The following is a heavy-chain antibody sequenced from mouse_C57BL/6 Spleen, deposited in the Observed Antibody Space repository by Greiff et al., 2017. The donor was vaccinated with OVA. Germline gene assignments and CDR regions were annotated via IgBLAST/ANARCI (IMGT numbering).Heavy chain of an antibody. CDR3: APTGPWFAY. J-gene: IGHJ3*01. D-gene: IGHD2-10*01. CDR1: GYTFTDYY. CDR2: INPNNGGT. Sequence: VQLQQSGPELVKPGASVKISCKASGYTFTDYYMNWVKQSHGKSLEWIGDINPNNGGTSYNQKFKGKATLTVDKSSSTAYMELRSLTSEDSAVYYCAPTGPWFAYWGQGTLVTVSA. V-gene: IGHV1-26*01.